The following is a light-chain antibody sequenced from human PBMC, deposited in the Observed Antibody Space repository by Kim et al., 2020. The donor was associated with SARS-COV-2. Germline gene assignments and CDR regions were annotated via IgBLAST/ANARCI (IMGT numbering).Light chain of an antibody. Sequence: GQAVTNDWTRTSGEVDGYHVVAWYQQQPGKGPKLIIYEISNRPSGISNLFSGSKSGNTATLTISGRRAEDEADYYCSSYTSSSTLVFGGGTQLTVL. J-gene: IGLJ3*02. V-gene: IGLV2-14*01. CDR1: SGEVDGYHV. CDR2: EIS. CDR3: SSYTSSSTLV.